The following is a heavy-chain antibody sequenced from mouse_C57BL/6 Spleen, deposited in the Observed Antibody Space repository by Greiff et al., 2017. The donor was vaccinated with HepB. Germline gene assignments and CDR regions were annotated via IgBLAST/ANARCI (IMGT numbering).Heavy chain of an antibody. CDR1: GYTFTDYY. CDR3: ARHSNYGYCDV. CDR2: IYPGSGNT. J-gene: IGHJ1*03. D-gene: IGHD2-5*01. V-gene: IGHV1-76*01. Sequence: QVQLKQSGAELVRPGASVKLSCKASGYTFTDYYINWVKQRPGQGLEWIARIYPGSGNTYYNEKFKGKATLTAEKASSTAYMQLSSLTSEDSAVYFCARHSNYGYCDVWGTGTTVTVSS.